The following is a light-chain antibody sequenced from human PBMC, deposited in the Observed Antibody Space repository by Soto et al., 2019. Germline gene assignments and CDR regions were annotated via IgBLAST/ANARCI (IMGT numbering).Light chain of an antibody. CDR1: QSFSSS. CDR2: DTS. Sequence: EIVMTQSPGTLSLSPGEGATLSCRASQSFSSSFLAWYQHKPGQAPRLLIHDTSTRATGVPTRFSGSRSGAEFTLTINSLQSEDFAVYYCQPYNNWPLTFGGGTKVDIK. J-gene: IGKJ4*01. V-gene: IGKV3-15*01. CDR3: QPYNNWPLT.